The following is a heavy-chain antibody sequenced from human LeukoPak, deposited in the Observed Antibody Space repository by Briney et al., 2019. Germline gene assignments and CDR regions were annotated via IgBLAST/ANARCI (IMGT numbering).Heavy chain of an antibody. D-gene: IGHD3-22*01. CDR2: LYYSGST. CDR1: GGSISSSTFY. J-gene: IGHJ4*02. V-gene: IGHV4-39*01. CDR3: ARAGWLREDTFDY. Sequence: SETLSLTCTVSGGSISSSTFYWGWIRQPPGKGLEWIGSLYYSGSTYYNPSLKSRVTISVDTSKNQFSLKLSSVTAADTAVYYCARAGWLREDTFDYWGQGTLVTVSS.